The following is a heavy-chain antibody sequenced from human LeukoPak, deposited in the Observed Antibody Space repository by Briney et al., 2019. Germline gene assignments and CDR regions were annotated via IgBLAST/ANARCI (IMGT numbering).Heavy chain of an antibody. D-gene: IGHD2-2*01. CDR2: ISGSGGST. V-gene: IGHV3-23*01. CDR1: GFTFTSYA. Sequence: GGSLRLSCAASGFTFTSYAMSWVRQAPGKGLEWVSAISGSGGSTYYADSVKGRFTISRDNYKNTLYLQMSSLRAEDTGVYYCAKDELIVVVPAVIHDYWGEGTLVTVSS. J-gene: IGHJ4*02. CDR3: AKDELIVVVPAVIHDY.